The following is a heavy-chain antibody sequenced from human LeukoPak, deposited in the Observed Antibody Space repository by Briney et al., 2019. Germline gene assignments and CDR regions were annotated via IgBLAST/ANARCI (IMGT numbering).Heavy chain of an antibody. J-gene: IGHJ6*03. Sequence: GGSLRLSCTASGFTFGDYSMSWVRQAPGKGLEWVGFIRSKAYGGTTEYAASVKGRFTISRDDSKSIAYLQMNNLKTEDTAVYYCTREGGLGYCSGGSCYTYYYYMDVWGKGTTVTISS. D-gene: IGHD2-15*01. CDR3: TREGGLGYCSGGSCYTYYYYMDV. CDR1: GFTFGDYS. CDR2: IRSKAYGGTT. V-gene: IGHV3-49*04.